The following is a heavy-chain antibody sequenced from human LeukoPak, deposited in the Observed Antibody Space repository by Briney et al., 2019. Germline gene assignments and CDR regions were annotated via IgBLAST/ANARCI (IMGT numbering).Heavy chain of an antibody. V-gene: IGHV3-7*01. CDR2: IKQDGSEK. CDR1: GFTFSSYW. J-gene: IGHJ4*02. D-gene: IGHD3-10*01. CDR3: ARDKSGYGSGSYYFDY. Sequence: SGGSLRLSCAASGFTFSSYWMSWVRQAPGKGLEWVANIKQDGSEKYYVDSVKGRFTISRDNAKNSLYLQMNSLRAEDTAVCYCARDKSGYGSGSYYFDYWGQGTLVTVSS.